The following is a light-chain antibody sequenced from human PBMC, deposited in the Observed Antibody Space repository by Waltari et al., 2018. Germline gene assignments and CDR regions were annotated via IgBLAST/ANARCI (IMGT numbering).Light chain of an antibody. CDR3: QSYDSSLSGWV. CDR1: SSNIGAASD. Sequence: QSVLTQPPSVSGAPGQRVTISCTGSSSNIGAASDVHWYQQLPGTATKLLIYGNNKRPPVVPDRFSSSKSGTSPSLAITGLQAEDEADYYCQSYDSSLSGWVFGGRTKLTVL. V-gene: IGLV1-40*01. CDR2: GNN. J-gene: IGLJ3*02.